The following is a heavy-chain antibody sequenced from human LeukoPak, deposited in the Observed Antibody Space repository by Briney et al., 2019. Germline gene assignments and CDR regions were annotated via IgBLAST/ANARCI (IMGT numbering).Heavy chain of an antibody. V-gene: IGHV3-53*01. CDR3: AREASGYSSSLRSYTFDY. J-gene: IGHJ4*02. Sequence: PGGSLRLSCAASGFTVSSNYMSWVRQAPGKGLEWVSVIYSGGSTYYADSVKGRFTISRDNSKNTLYLQMNSLRAEDTAVYYCAREASGYSSSLRSYTFDYWGQGTLVTVSS. D-gene: IGHD6-13*01. CDR2: IYSGGST. CDR1: GFTVSSNY.